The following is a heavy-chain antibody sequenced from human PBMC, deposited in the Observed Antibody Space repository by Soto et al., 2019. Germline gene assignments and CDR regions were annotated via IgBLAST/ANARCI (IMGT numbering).Heavy chain of an antibody. CDR3: ARDFGSSWYYFDY. Sequence: NPSETLSLTCTVSGGSISSYYWSWIRQPPGKGLEWIGYIYNSGSTNYNPSLKSRVTMSVDTSKNQFSLKLSSVTAADTAVYYCARDFGSSWYYFDYWGQGTLVTVS. CDR1: GGSISSYY. D-gene: IGHD6-13*01. V-gene: IGHV4-59*01. CDR2: IYNSGST. J-gene: IGHJ4*02.